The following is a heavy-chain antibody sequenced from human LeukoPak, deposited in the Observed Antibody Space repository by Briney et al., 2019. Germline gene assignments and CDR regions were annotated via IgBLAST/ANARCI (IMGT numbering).Heavy chain of an antibody. J-gene: IGHJ3*02. CDR1: GGSISNYY. CDR2: IFYSGST. V-gene: IGHV4-59*01. Sequence: PETLSLTCTVSGGSISNYYWSWIRQPPGKVLEWIGYIFYSGSTNYNPSLKSRVTISVDTSRNQFSLKLSSVTAADAAVYYCARDVSGAGTRRAFDIWGQEGLLTVSS. D-gene: IGHD1-14*01. CDR3: ARDVSGAGTRRAFDI.